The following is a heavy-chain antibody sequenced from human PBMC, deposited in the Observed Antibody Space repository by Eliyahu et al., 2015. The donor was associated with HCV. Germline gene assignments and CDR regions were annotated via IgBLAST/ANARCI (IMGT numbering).Heavy chain of an antibody. CDR1: XFPFSXYY. J-gene: IGHJ4*02. CDR3: ARGRCGGSCSGMDY. CDR2: ISGGSGTTI. V-gene: IGHV3-11*01. Sequence: QVRLVESGGGLVKPGGSLRLSCXASXFPFSXYYMIWIRQAPGKGLEWVSYISGGSGTTIYYADSVKGRFTISRDNAKNSLYLQMNSLRGEDTAVYYCARGRCGGSCSGMDYWGQGTLATVSS. D-gene: IGHD2-15*01.